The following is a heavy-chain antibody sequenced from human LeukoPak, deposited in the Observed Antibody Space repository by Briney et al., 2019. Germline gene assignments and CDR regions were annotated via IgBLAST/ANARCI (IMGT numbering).Heavy chain of an antibody. CDR3: AREWYSGSYYGAGLHFDY. CDR1: GFTFSSYS. J-gene: IGHJ4*02. CDR2: ISSSSSYI. D-gene: IGHD1-26*01. Sequence: GGSLRLSCAASGFTFSSYSMTWVRQAPGKGLEWVSSISSSSSYIYYADSVKGRFTISRDNAKNSLYLQMNSLRAEDTAVYYCAREWYSGSYYGAGLHFDYWGQGTLVTVSS. V-gene: IGHV3-21*01.